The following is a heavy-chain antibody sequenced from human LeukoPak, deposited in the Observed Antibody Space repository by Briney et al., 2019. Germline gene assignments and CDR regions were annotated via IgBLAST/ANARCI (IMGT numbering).Heavy chain of an antibody. V-gene: IGHV3-7*01. J-gene: IGHJ4*02. Sequence: PGGSLRLSCAASGFTFSNYWMNWVRQAPGKGLEWVANIKQDGSEKYYVDSVKGRFTISRDNAKNSLYLQMNSLRAEDTALYYCAVDTSGFHYWGQGTLVTVSS. CDR1: GFTFSNYW. CDR2: IKQDGSEK. D-gene: IGHD3-22*01. CDR3: AVDTSGFHY.